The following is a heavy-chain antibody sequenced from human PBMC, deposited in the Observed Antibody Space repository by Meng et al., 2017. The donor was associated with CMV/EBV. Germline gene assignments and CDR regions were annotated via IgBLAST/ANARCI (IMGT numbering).Heavy chain of an antibody. Sequence: SGGSSYWSWIRQPPGKGLEWIGYIYYSGSTNYNPSLKSRVTISVDTSKNQFSLKLSSVTAADTAVYYCARVRGDIVVVPATNWFDPWGQGTLVTVSS. J-gene: IGHJ5*02. V-gene: IGHV4-61*01. CDR2: IYYSGST. CDR1: SGGSSY. D-gene: IGHD2-2*01. CDR3: ARVRGDIVVVPATNWFDP.